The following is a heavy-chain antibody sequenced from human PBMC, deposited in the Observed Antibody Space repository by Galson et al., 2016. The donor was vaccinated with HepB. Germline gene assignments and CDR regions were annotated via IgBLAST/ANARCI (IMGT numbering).Heavy chain of an antibody. J-gene: IGHJ5*02. CDR2: ISATGTTI. Sequence: SLRLSCAASGFTFMSYNMNWVRQAPGKGQEWISYISATGTTIEYADSVKGRFTISRDNAKNSLYLQMNRLRAEDTAVYYCARHSRATFGEPNWFDPWGQGTLVTVSS. V-gene: IGHV3-48*03. CDR1: GFTFMSYN. CDR3: ARHSRATFGEPNWFDP. D-gene: IGHD3-3*01.